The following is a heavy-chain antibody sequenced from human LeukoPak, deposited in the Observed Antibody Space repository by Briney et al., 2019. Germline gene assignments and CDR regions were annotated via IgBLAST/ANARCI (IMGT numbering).Heavy chain of an antibody. CDR2: IYTSGSP. CDR1: SGSISSYD. D-gene: IGHD1-1*01. J-gene: IGHJ3*02. CDR3: AIPPGTGTTLDAFDI. Sequence: SETLSLTCTVSSGSISSYDWSWIRQPAGKGLEWIGRIYTSGSPNYNPSLKSRVTISVDKSKNQFSLKLSSVTAADTAVYYCAIPPGTGTTLDAFDIWGQGTMVTVSS. V-gene: IGHV4-4*07.